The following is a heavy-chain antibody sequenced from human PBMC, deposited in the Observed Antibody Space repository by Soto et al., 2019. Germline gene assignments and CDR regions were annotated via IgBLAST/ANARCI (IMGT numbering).Heavy chain of an antibody. CDR3: ARALGYCSGGSCYYRSWFDP. Sequence: SETLSLTCPVSGGSVSSGSYYWSWIRQPPGKGLEWIGYIYYSGSTNYNPSLKSRVTISVDTSKNQFSLKLSSVTAADTAVYYCARALGYCSGGSCYYRSWFDPWGQGTLVTVS. CDR2: IYYSGST. CDR1: GGSVSSGSYY. D-gene: IGHD2-15*01. J-gene: IGHJ5*02. V-gene: IGHV4-61*01.